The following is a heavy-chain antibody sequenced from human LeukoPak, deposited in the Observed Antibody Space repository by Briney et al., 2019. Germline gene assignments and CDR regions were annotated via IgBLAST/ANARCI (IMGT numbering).Heavy chain of an antibody. CDR1: GFTFSTYA. Sequence: GGSLTLSCAASGFTFSTYAMSWVRHAPGKGLEWVSAISGSGDSTHYAGSVKGRFTISRDNSKNTLYLQMNSLRAEDSAVYYCAKDSTVTAPNWFDPWGRETLVPVSS. V-gene: IGHV3-23*01. CDR3: AKDSTVTAPNWFDP. J-gene: IGHJ5*02. D-gene: IGHD4-11*01. CDR2: ISGSGDST.